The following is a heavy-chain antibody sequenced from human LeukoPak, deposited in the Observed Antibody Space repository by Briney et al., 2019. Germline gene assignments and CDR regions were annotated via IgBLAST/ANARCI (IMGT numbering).Heavy chain of an antibody. CDR3: AMVTARLGWFDP. D-gene: IGHD2-21*02. V-gene: IGHV4-61*02. J-gene: IGHJ5*02. Sequence: PSETLSLTCTVSGVSISSGSYYWSWVRQPAGKGLEWIGRVFTSGSTNYHPSLKSRVTISIDTSKNQFSLKLRSVTAADTAVYYCAMVTARLGWFDPWGQGTLVTVSS. CDR1: GVSISSGSYY. CDR2: VFTSGST.